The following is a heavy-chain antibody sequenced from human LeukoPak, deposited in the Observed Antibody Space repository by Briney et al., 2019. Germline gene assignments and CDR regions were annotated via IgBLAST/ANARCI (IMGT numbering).Heavy chain of an antibody. J-gene: IGHJ4*02. CDR1: GGSISSYY. CDR3: ARPSLPGIVGATWPFDY. Sequence: SETLSLTCTVSGGSISSYYWSWIRQPPGKGLEWIGYIYYSGSTNYNPSLKSRVTISVDTSKNQFSLKLSSVTAADTAVYYCARPSLPGIVGATWPFDYWGQGTLVTVSS. D-gene: IGHD1-26*01. CDR2: IYYSGST. V-gene: IGHV4-59*08.